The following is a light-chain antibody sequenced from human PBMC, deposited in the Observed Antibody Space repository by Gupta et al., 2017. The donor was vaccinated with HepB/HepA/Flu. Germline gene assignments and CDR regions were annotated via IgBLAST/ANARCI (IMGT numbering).Light chain of an antibody. Sequence: QSVLTQPPSASGPPGQRVPFSCSGSSSSFGGNYVYWYQQLPGTAPKLLIYRNNQRPSGVPDRFSGSKSGTSASLAISGLRSEDEADYYCAAWDDSLSAVVFGGGTKLTV. CDR2: RNN. J-gene: IGLJ2*01. V-gene: IGLV1-47*01. CDR1: SSSFGGNY. CDR3: AAWDDSLSAVV.